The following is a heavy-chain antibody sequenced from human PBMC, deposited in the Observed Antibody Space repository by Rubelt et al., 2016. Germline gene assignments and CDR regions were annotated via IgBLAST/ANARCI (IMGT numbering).Heavy chain of an antibody. V-gene: IGHV3-15*01. D-gene: IGHD1-1*01. J-gene: IGHJ4*02. Sequence: APGKGLEWVGRIKSKTDGGTTDYAAPVKGRFTISRDDSKNTLYLQMNSLKTEDTAVYYCTTDTTQLTYWGQGTLVTVSS. CDR3: TTDTTQLTY. CDR2: IKSKTDGGTT.